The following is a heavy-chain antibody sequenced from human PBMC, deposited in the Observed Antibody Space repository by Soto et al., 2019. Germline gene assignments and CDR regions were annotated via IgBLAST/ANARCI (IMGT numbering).Heavy chain of an antibody. V-gene: IGHV5-51*01. D-gene: IGHD3-22*01. Sequence: PGESLKISCKGSGYSFTRYWIGWVRQMPGKGLDCMGIIYPGNSDTRYSPSFQGQVTISADKSINTAYLQWTSLKASDTAMYYCARTDGDYDNSNYPPDAFDIWGQGTMVTVSS. CDR2: IYPGNSDT. J-gene: IGHJ3*02. CDR3: ARTDGDYDNSNYPPDAFDI. CDR1: GYSFTRYW.